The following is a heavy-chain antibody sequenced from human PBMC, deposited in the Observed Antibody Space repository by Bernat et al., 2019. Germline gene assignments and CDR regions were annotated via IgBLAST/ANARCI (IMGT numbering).Heavy chain of an antibody. J-gene: IGHJ4*02. D-gene: IGHD3-3*01. CDR2: ISYDASDK. V-gene: IGHV3-30*18. CDR3: AKVAVERGLYSIDY. CDR1: GFTFSSYG. Sequence: LVESGGGLVQPGGSLRLSCAASGFTFSSYGMHWVRQAPGKGLEWVAVISYDASDKYYADSVKGRFTISRDNSKSTLYLQMNSLRAEDTALYYCAKVAVERGLYSIDYWGQGTLVTVSS.